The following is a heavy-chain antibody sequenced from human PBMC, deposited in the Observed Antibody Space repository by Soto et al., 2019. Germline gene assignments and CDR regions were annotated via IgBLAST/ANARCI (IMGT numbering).Heavy chain of an antibody. D-gene: IGHD5-18*01. CDR3: TRENIENSDGLYDAFDI. CDR2: MNPKSGGA. V-gene: IGHV1-2*02. J-gene: IGHJ3*02. CDR1: GYTFTDYY. Sequence: ASVKVSCKTSGYTFTDYYTHWVRQGPGQGLEWMGWMNPKSGGAYFAQKFQGRVTLTRDTSIGTAYTEVNSLTSDDTAVYFCTRENIENSDGLYDAFDIWGQGTTVTVSS.